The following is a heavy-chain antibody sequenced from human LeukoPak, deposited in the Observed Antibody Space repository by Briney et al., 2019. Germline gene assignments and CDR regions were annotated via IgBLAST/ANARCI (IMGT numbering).Heavy chain of an antibody. J-gene: IGHJ4*02. CDR3: ARGGPYYDSSRANDLNY. Sequence: ASVKVSCKASGYSFPRFAMQWVRQAPGQGLEWMGWINPNSGGTHYVQRFQGWVTMTRDTSISTAYMELSRLTSDDTAVYYCARGGPYYDSSRANDLNYWGQGTLVTVSS. CDR2: INPNSGGT. V-gene: IGHV1-2*04. D-gene: IGHD3-22*01. CDR1: GYSFPRFA.